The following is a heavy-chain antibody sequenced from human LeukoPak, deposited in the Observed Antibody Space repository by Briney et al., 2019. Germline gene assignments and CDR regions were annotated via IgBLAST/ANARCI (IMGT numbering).Heavy chain of an antibody. CDR2: TYYRSKWFH. Sequence: SQTLSLTCAISGDSVSSTTAAWNWIRQSPSRGLEWLGRTYYRSKWFHDYAVSMRSRITISPDTSKNQFPLQLNSVTPEDTAFYYCARDTPGPEYYYGMDVWGQGTTVTVSS. J-gene: IGHJ6*02. CDR3: ARDTPGPEYYYGMDV. CDR1: GDSVSSTTAA. D-gene: IGHD1-14*01. V-gene: IGHV6-1*01.